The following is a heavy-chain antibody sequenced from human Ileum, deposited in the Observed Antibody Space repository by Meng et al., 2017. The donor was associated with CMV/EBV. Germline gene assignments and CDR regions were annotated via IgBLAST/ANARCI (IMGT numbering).Heavy chain of an antibody. CDR1: GFMFSGSN. Sequence: EAQLVESGGHLVQPGGSLKLSCAASGFMFSGSNIHWVRQATGKGLEWVGRISSKAKNFATTYAASLGGRFSISRDDSQNTAYLQMSSLKTEDTALYYCMSTVGSQNWGQGTLVTVSS. D-gene: IGHD1-1*01. V-gene: IGHV3-73*01. J-gene: IGHJ4*02. CDR2: ISSKAKNFAT. CDR3: MSTVGSQN.